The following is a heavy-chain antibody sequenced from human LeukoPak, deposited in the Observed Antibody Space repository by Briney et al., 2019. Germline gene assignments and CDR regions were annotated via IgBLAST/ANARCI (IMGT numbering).Heavy chain of an antibody. V-gene: IGHV1-69*05. Sequence: SVKVSCKASGGTFSSYAISWVRQAPGQGLEWMGRIIPIFGTANYAQKFQGRVTITTDESTSTAYVELSSLRSEDTAVYYCAREAPLNIAAAGTISAYYYYYMDVWGKGTTVTVSS. D-gene: IGHD6-13*01. CDR1: GGTFSSYA. CDR2: IIPIFGTA. CDR3: AREAPLNIAAAGTISAYYYYYMDV. J-gene: IGHJ6*03.